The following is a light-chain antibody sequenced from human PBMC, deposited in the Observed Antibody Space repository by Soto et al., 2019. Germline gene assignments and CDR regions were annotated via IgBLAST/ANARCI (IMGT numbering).Light chain of an antibody. CDR3: QQRFNWPPWT. J-gene: IGKJ1*01. CDR1: QSVSNQ. Sequence: IVLTQSPATLSLSPGDRATLSCRASQSVSNQLAWYQQKPGQAPRLLIYDASNRATGIPARFRGSGSGTDFTLTISSLEPEDFAVYYCQQRFNWPPWTFGQGTKVDIK. CDR2: DAS. V-gene: IGKV3-11*01.